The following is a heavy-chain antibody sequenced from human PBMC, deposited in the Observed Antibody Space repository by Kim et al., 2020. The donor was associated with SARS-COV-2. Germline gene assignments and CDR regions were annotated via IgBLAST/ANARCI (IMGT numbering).Heavy chain of an antibody. Sequence: YSPSPKQRVTISVDKSKNQFSRKLSSVTAADTAVYYCARDGSGSYYNMDYWGQGTLVTVSS. V-gene: IGHV4-4*02. D-gene: IGHD3-10*01. CDR3: ARDGSGSYYNMDY. J-gene: IGHJ4*02.